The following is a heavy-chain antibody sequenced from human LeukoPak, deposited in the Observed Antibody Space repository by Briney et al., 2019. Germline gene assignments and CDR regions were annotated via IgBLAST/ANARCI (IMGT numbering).Heavy chain of an antibody. CDR3: ASGRTSSGWSNFDY. CDR1: GDSVSSNSVT. Sequence: SQTLSLTCAISGDSVSSNSVTWSWIRQSPSRGLEWLGRTYYNSKWHNDYAISVKSRITINADTPKNQFSLQLNSVTPEDTAVYYCASGRTSSGWSNFDYWGQGTLVTVSS. V-gene: IGHV6-1*01. CDR2: TYYNSKWHN. J-gene: IGHJ4*02. D-gene: IGHD6-19*01.